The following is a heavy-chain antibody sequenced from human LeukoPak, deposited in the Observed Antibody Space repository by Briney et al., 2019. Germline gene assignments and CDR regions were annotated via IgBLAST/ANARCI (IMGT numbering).Heavy chain of an antibody. D-gene: IGHD2-2*01. CDR2: ISSDESST. CDR1: GFTFSSYW. V-gene: IGHV3-74*01. J-gene: IGHJ4*02. Sequence: GGSLRLSCAASGFTFSSYWMHWVRQAPGEGLVWVSRISSDESSTTYADSVKGRFTISRDNAKNTLYLQMNSLRAEDTAVYYCARVERYCSGTSCYSQDYFDYWGQGTLVTVSS. CDR3: ARVERYCSGTSCYSQDYFDY.